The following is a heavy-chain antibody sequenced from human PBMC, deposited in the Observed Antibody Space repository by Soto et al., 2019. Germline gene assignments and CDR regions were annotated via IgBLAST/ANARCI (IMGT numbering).Heavy chain of an antibody. CDR3: AKGGKYCTSTSCYGYYYYYMDV. J-gene: IGHJ6*03. CDR1: GFTFSSYA. Sequence: EVQLLESGGGLVQPGGSLRLSCAASGFTFSSYAMSWVRQAPGKGLEWASGISGSGGSTYYADSVKGRFTISRDNSKNTLDLQMNSLRAEDTAVYYCAKGGKYCTSTSCYGYYYYYMDVWGKGTTVTVSS. CDR2: ISGSGGST. V-gene: IGHV3-23*01. D-gene: IGHD2-2*01.